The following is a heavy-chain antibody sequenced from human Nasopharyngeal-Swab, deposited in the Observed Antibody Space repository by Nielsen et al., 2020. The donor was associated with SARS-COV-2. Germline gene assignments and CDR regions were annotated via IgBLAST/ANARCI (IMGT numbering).Heavy chain of an antibody. CDR2: LDKSGRHT. CDR1: GFTFSDCA. V-gene: IGHV3-23*05. J-gene: IGHJ4*02. Sequence: GESLKISCTASGFTFSDCAMRWVRQAPGSGLDWVSTLDKSGRHTFYADSVKGRFTISRDNSRNTLHLQMTSLRAEDTALYYCIKHTFNEYGSDDYWGRGAPVTVSA. CDR3: IKHTFNEYGSDDY. D-gene: IGHD3-10*01.